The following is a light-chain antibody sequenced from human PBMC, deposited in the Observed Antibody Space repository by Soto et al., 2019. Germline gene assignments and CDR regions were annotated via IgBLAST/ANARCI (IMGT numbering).Light chain of an antibody. CDR2: RTD. CDR3: AAYTGNWNGPV. CDR1: SSTFANNY. J-gene: IGLJ2*01. V-gene: IGLV1-47*01. Sequence: QSALTQPPSVSGTPGQRVSISCSGDSSTFANNYVHWYQQVPGAAPKLLMYRTDQRPSGVPERFSGSKSGTSASLTISGLRPEDEAQYYCAAYTGNWNGPVFGEGTQLTVL.